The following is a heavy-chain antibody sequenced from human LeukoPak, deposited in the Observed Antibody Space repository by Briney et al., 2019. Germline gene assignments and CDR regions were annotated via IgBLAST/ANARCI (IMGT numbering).Heavy chain of an antibody. V-gene: IGHV4-34*01. CDR2: INHSGGT. Sequence: PSETLSLTCAVYRGSFSNYYWSWIRQPPGKGLEWIGEINHSGGTNYNPSLKSRVTISEDTSKKQFSLKLGSVTAADTAVYYWAXLIGASAFDYWGQGTLVTVSS. CDR1: RGSFSNYY. CDR3: AXLIGASAFDY. D-gene: IGHD2-21*01. J-gene: IGHJ4*02.